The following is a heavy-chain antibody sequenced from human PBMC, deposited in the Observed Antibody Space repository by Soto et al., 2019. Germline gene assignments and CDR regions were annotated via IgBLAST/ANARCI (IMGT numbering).Heavy chain of an antibody. V-gene: IGHV1-18*01. CDR2: ISGFNGQT. CDR3: ARVDPRGVAVVRDY. CDR1: GNTFASHG. J-gene: IGHJ4*02. D-gene: IGHD3-10*01. Sequence: ASVKVSCKASGNTFASHGFSWVRQAPGQGLEWMGWISGFNGQTNYALKFQGRVTLTTDTSTSTAHMELRSLRSDDTAVYFCARVDPRGVAVVRDYWGQGTLVTSPQ.